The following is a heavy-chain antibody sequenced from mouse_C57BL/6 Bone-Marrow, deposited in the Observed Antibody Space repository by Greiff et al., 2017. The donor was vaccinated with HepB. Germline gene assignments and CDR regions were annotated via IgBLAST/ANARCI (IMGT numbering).Heavy chain of an antibody. CDR2: ISNLAYSI. D-gene: IGHD2-5*01. V-gene: IGHV5-15*01. CDR3: ARPAYYSNRWFAY. CDR1: GFTFSDYG. J-gene: IGHJ3*01. Sequence: DVMLVESGGGLVQPGGSLKLSCAASGFTFSDYGMAWVRQAPRKGPEWVAFISNLAYSIYYADTVTGRFTISRENAKNTLYLEMSSLRSEDTAMYYCARPAYYSNRWFAYWGQGTLVTVSA.